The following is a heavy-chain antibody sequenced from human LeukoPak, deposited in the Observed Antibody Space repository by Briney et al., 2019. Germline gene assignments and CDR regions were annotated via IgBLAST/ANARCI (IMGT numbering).Heavy chain of an antibody. CDR2: INWNGGST. V-gene: IGHV3-20*04. CDR1: GFTFSDYY. CDR3: ARDEATFDY. Sequence: PGGSLRLSCAVSGFTFSDYYMSWIRQAPGKGLEWVSGINWNGGSTGYADSVKGRSTISRDNAKNSLYLQMNSLRAEDTALYYCARDEATFDYWGQGTLVTVSS. J-gene: IGHJ4*02.